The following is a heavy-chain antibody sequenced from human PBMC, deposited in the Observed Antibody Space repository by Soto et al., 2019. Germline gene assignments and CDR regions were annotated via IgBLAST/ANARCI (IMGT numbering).Heavy chain of an antibody. Sequence: ASVKVSCKASGYTFTSYAMHWVRQAPGQRLESMGCINAGNANTKYSQKFQGSVTITRDTSASTAYMELSSLRSDDTAVYYCARDHSGYGYGDYAQPFDYWGQGTLVTVSS. J-gene: IGHJ4*02. CDR2: INAGNANT. CDR1: GYTFTSYA. V-gene: IGHV1-3*01. D-gene: IGHD5-12*01. CDR3: ARDHSGYGYGDYAQPFDY.